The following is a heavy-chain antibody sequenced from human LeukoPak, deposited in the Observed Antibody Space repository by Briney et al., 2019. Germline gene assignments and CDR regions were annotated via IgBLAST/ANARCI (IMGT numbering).Heavy chain of an antibody. J-gene: IGHJ4*02. Sequence: PSETLSLTCTVSGGSISSYYWSWTRQPPGKGLEWIGYIYYSGSTNYNPSLKSRVTISVDTSKNQFSLKLSSVTAADTAVYYCARELGSYGSFDYWGQGTLVTVSP. CDR2: IYYSGST. D-gene: IGHD5-18*01. CDR3: ARELGSYGSFDY. CDR1: GGSISSYY. V-gene: IGHV4-59*01.